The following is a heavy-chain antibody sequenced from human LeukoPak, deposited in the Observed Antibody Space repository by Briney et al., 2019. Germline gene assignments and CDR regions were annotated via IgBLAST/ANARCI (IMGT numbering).Heavy chain of an antibody. CDR1: GFTFSSYW. CDR2: IKQDGSEK. J-gene: IGHJ3*02. D-gene: IGHD2-2*01. Sequence: GSLRLSCAASGFTFSSYWMSWVRQAPGKGLEWVANIKQDGSEKYYVDSVKGRFTISRDNAKNSLYLQMNSLRAEDTAVYYCARYPKPTVLVPARGFDIWGQGTMVTVSS. V-gene: IGHV3-7*03. CDR3: ARYPKPTVLVPARGFDI.